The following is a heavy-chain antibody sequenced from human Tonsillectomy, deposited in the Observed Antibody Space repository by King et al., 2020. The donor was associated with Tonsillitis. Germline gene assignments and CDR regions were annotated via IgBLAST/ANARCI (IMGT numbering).Heavy chain of an antibody. CDR2: IYSGGNT. J-gene: IGHJ6*02. Sequence: VQLVESGGDLVQPGGSLRLSCAASGFSVSSNYMSWVRQAPGKGLEWVSVIYSGGNTYYADSVKGRFTISRDNSKNTLYLQMNSLRAEDTAVYYCGGSGYYEATGTLGYYYDMDVWGQGTTVTVSS. CDR3: GGSGYYEATGTLGYYYDMDV. V-gene: IGHV3-66*01. D-gene: IGHD3-22*01. CDR1: GFSVSSNY.